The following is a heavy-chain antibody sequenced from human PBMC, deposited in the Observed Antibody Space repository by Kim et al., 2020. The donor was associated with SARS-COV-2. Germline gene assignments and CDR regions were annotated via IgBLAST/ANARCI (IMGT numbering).Heavy chain of an antibody. Sequence: GGSLRLSCEASGFSFSTYSMNWVRQAPGKGLEWVSYISSSGSTKYYADSVKGRFTISRDSGKNSLYLQLNSLRDEDTAVYYCARVGQDDGSGYLLGERGEYFFCMDVWGKGTRVTVSS. CDR3: ARVGQDDGSGYLLGERGEYFFCMDV. CDR2: ISSSGSTK. D-gene: IGHD3-22*01. V-gene: IGHV3-48*02. J-gene: IGHJ6*03. CDR1: GFSFSTYS.